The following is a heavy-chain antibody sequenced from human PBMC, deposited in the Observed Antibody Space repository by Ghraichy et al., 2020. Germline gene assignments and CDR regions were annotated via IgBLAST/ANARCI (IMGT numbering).Heavy chain of an antibody. CDR3: ASLFGYNYGYFDY. Sequence: SETLSLTCTVSGGSISDDSYFWGWIRQPPGKGLEWIATVYYSGDTTYNPSLTSRVTMSVDTSKNQFSLRLTSVTAADTALYFCASLFGYNYGYFDYWGQGTPVTVSS. J-gene: IGHJ4*02. V-gene: IGHV4-39*01. D-gene: IGHD5-18*01. CDR1: GGSISDDSYF. CDR2: VYYSGDT.